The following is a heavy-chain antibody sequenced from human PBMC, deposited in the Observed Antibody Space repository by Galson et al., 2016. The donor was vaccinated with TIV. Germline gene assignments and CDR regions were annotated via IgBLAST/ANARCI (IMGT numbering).Heavy chain of an antibody. J-gene: IGHJ6*03. D-gene: IGHD3-3*01. CDR1: GYNFAMHA. CDR3: ARGKERVINYYYYMDV. CDR2: TRTYNGDT. V-gene: IGHV1-18*01. Sequence: SVKVSCKASGYNFAMHANSWVRQAPGEGLEWMAWTRTYNGDTRHAEKVQGRVTTTTDTSTGTAYMELRSLRSEDTAVYYCARGKERVINYYYYMDVWGKGTTITVSS.